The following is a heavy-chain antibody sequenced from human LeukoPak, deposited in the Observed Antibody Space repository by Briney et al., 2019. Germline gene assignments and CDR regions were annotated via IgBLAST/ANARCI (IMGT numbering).Heavy chain of an antibody. V-gene: IGHV1-2*06. D-gene: IGHD1-7*01. CDR1: GYTFTGYY. J-gene: IGHJ4*02. Sequence: ASVKVSCRASGYTFTGYYMHWVRQAPGQGLEWMGRTNPNSGGTNYAQKFQGRVTMTRDTSISTAYMELSRLRSDDTAVYYCARDPGWNYVGDWGQGTLVTVSS. CDR3: ARDPGWNYVGD. CDR2: TNPNSGGT.